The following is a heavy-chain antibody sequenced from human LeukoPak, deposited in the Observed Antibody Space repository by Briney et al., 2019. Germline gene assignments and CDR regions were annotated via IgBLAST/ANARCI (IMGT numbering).Heavy chain of an antibody. D-gene: IGHD2-15*01. J-gene: IGHJ4*02. CDR1: GFTFISYG. V-gene: IGHV3-30*02. Sequence: GGSLRLSCAASGFTFISYGMHWVRQAPGKGLEWVAFIRYDESNKYYADSVKGRFTISRDNAKNSPYLQMNSLRAEDTAVYYCARDSQGYCSGGSCRKFDYWGQGTLVTVSS. CDR2: IRYDESNK. CDR3: ARDSQGYCSGGSCRKFDY.